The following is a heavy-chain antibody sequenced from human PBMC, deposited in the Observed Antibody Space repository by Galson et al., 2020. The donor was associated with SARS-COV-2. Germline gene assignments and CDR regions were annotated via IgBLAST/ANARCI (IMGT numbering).Heavy chain of an antibody. CDR1: AFTFSSYG. Sequence: GGSLKLSCAASAFTFSSYGMHWDSQTPGKGLEWVAVIWYDGSNKYYADSVKGRFTISRDNSKNTLYLQMSSLRAEDTAVYYCARDLSYGDYKDYWGQGTLVTVSS. CDR2: IWYDGSNK. D-gene: IGHD4-17*01. V-gene: IGHV3-33*08. J-gene: IGHJ4*02. CDR3: ARDLSYGDYKDY.